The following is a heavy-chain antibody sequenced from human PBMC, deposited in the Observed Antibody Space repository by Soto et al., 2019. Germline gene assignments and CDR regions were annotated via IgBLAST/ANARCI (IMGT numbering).Heavy chain of an antibody. V-gene: IGHV4-59*01. CDR2: IYDSGST. CDR1: GGSISDYY. J-gene: IGHJ4*02. CDR3: ARXXGXXXXXXXXX. Sequence: SETLSLTCTVSGGSISDYYWSWIRQPPGKGLEWIGYIYDSGSTNYNPSLKTRVTISVDTSKNQFFLELSSVTSADTAVYYCARXXGXXXXXXXXXXGQGAXXTVXS.